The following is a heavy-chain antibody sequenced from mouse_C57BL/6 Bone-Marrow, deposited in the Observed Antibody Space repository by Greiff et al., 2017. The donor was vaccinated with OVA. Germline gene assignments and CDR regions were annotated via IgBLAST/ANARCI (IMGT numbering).Heavy chain of an antibody. CDR3: ARYYDYLYWYFDV. J-gene: IGHJ1*03. V-gene: IGHV2-9-1*01. Sequence: VQLQESGPGLVAPSQSLSITCTVSGFSLTSYAISWVRQPPGKGLEWLGVIWTGGGTNYHSALQSRLSISKDNSKSPVFLKMNSLQTDDTAMYYCARYYDYLYWYFDVWGTGTTVTVSS. D-gene: IGHD2-4*01. CDR2: IWTGGGT. CDR1: GFSLTSYA.